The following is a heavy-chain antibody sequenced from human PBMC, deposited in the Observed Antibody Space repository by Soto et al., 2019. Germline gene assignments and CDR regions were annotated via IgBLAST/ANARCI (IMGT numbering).Heavy chain of an antibody. Sequence: EVQLVESGGGLVKPGGSLRLSCAASGFTFSNAWMSWVRQAPGKGLEWVGRIKSKTDGGTTDYAAPVKGRFTISRDDSKNTLYLQMNSLKTEDTAVYYCTTEEWLRPSGGAFDIWGQGTMVTVSS. CDR3: TTEEWLRPSGGAFDI. D-gene: IGHD5-12*01. CDR2: IKSKTDGGTT. CDR1: GFTFSNAW. V-gene: IGHV3-15*01. J-gene: IGHJ3*02.